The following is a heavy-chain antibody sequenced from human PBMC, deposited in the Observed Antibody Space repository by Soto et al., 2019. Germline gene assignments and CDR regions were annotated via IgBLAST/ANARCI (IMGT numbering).Heavy chain of an antibody. D-gene: IGHD1-26*01. Sequence: PGGSLRLSCAASGFTFSGSAMHWVRQASGKGLQWVGRIGSKANSYATAYAASVKGRFTISRDDSKNTAYLQMNSLKTEDTAVYYCRGTSSGSPYYWGRGTLVTVSS. J-gene: IGHJ4*02. CDR2: IGSKANSYAT. V-gene: IGHV3-73*01. CDR1: GFTFSGSA. CDR3: RGTSSGSPYY.